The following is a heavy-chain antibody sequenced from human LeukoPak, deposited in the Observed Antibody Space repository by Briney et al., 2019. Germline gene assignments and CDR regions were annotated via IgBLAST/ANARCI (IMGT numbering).Heavy chain of an antibody. CDR1: ENTFTNYG. Sequence: ASVRVSCKGSENTFTNYGINWVRQAPGQRPEWMGWFSPYNGDTKYAPKLKGRVTLTADTLTSTAYMELRTLISDDTATYYCAIGQGVITWGGADVYDVWGQGTTVIVSS. J-gene: IGHJ3*01. D-gene: IGHD3-16*01. CDR3: AIGQGVITWGGADVYDV. CDR2: FSPYNGDT. V-gene: IGHV1-18*01.